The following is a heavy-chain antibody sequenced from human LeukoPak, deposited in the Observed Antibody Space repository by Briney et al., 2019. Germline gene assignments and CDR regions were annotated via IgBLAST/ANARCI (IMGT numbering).Heavy chain of an antibody. D-gene: IGHD6-6*01. J-gene: IGHJ4*02. CDR1: GYTFTSYG. V-gene: IGHV1-18*01. CDR2: ISAYNGNT. Sequence: GASVKVSCKASGYTFTSYGISWVRQAPGQGLEWMGWISAYNGNTNYAQKLQGRVTMTTDTSTSTAYMELRSLRSDDTAVYYCARAQNSSSSLYPFDYWGQGTLVTVSS. CDR3: ARAQNSSSSLYPFDY.